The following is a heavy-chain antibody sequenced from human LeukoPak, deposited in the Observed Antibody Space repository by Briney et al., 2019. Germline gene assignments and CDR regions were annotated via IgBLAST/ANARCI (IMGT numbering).Heavy chain of an antibody. J-gene: IGHJ4*02. V-gene: IGHV3-20*04. CDR1: GFTSVDYG. Sequence: GGSLRLSCAASGFTSVDYGMSWVRQAPGERLEWVSGINWNGGSTGYADSVKGRFTISRDNAKNSLYLQMNSLRAEDTALYYCARGGWFGELLFDYWGQGTLVNVSS. D-gene: IGHD3-10*01. CDR2: INWNGGST. CDR3: ARGGWFGELLFDY.